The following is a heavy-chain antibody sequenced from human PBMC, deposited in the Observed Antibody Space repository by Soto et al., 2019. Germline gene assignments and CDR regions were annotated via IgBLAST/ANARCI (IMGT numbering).Heavy chain of an antibody. J-gene: IGHJ4*02. D-gene: IGHD7-27*01. CDR1: GFTFSSYA. CDR2: ISSNGGST. V-gene: IGHV3-64*01. Sequence: GGSLRLSCAASGFTFSSYAMHWVRQAPGKGLEYVSAISSNGGSTYYANSVKGRFTISRDNSKNTLYLQMGSLRAEDMAVYYCARGLLTQMGYYFDYWGQGTLVTVSS. CDR3: ARGLLTQMGYYFDY.